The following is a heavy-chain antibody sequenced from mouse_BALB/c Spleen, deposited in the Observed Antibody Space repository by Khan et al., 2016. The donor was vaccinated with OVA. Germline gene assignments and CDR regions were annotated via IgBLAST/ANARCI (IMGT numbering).Heavy chain of an antibody. Sequence: EVELVESGGGLVQPGGSLRLSCATSGFTFTDYYMSWVRQPPGKSLEWLGFIRNKAKGYTTEYSAPVKGRFTISRDNSQSIVYLQVNTLRAEDSATYYFARETVVDVYWYFDVWGAGTTVTVSS. CDR2: IRNKAKGYTT. CDR1: GFTFTDYY. V-gene: IGHV7-3*02. D-gene: IGHD1-1*01. CDR3: ARETVVDVYWYFDV. J-gene: IGHJ1*01.